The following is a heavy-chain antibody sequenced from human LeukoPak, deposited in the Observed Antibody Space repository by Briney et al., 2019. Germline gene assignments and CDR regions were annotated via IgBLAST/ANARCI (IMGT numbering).Heavy chain of an antibody. CDR1: GYTFTSYG. CDR2: ISAYNGNT. Sequence: GASVKVSCKASGYTFTSYGISWVRQAPGQGLEWMGWISAYNGNTNYAQKLQGRVTMTTDTSTSTAYMELRSLRSDDTAVYYCARTGSGLRKILKDIVVVPAAIRPFDYWGQGTLVTVSS. V-gene: IGHV1-18*01. CDR3: ARTGSGLRKILKDIVVVPAAIRPFDY. J-gene: IGHJ4*02. D-gene: IGHD2-2*01.